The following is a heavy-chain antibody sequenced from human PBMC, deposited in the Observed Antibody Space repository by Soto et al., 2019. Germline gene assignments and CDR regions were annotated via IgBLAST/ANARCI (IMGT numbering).Heavy chain of an antibody. V-gene: IGHV3-33*01. CDR1: GFVFNMYG. CDR3: VRDPVALRNRVRVGYFNL. CDR2: IWHDGSGT. Sequence: SLRRSCAASGFVFNMYGMHWVRQAPGKGLEWVGVIWHDGSGTYYADALKGRFTISRDNSKNTLFLQMDSLTVEDTAVYYCVRDPVALRNRVRVGYFNLWGRGTQVTVSS. J-gene: IGHJ2*01. D-gene: IGHD1-26*01.